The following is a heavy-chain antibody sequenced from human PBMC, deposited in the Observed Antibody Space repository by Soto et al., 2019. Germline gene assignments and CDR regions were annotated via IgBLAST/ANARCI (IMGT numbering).Heavy chain of an antibody. D-gene: IGHD6-13*01. CDR3: ARSPRSSPYFDY. Sequence: PGESLKISCNGSGYTFSNFWIGWVRQLPGKGLEWMGIIYPGDHETRYSPSFHGKVTISADKSINTAYLQWDSLEASDTAFYFCARSPRSSPYFDYWGQGALVTVSS. CDR1: GYTFSNFW. CDR2: IYPGDHET. V-gene: IGHV5-51*01. J-gene: IGHJ4*02.